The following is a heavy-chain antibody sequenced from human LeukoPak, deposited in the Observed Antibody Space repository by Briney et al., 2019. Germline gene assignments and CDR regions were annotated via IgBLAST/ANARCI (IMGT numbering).Heavy chain of an antibody. CDR3: ARDGSGYSDPVDY. J-gene: IGHJ4*02. V-gene: IGHV3-21*01. D-gene: IGHD3-22*01. Sequence: GGSLRLSCAASGFTFSSYSMNWVRQAPGKGLEWVSSISSSSSYIYYADSVKGRFTISRYNAKNSLYLQMNSLRAEDTAVYYCARDGSGYSDPVDYWGQGTLVTVSS. CDR2: ISSSSSYI. CDR1: GFTFSSYS.